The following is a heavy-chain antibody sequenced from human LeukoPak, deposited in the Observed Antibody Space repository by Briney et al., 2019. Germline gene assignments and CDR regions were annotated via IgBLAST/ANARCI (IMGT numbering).Heavy chain of an antibody. CDR2: INHSGST. Sequence: NPSETLSLTCAVYGGSFSGYYWSWIRQPPGKGLEWIGEINHSGSTNYNPSPKSRVTISVDTSKNQFSLKLTSVTAADTAVYYCARSRSGYYGDVDYWGQGTLVTVSS. CDR1: GGSFSGYY. J-gene: IGHJ4*02. V-gene: IGHV4-34*01. CDR3: ARSRSGYYGDVDY. D-gene: IGHD3-3*01.